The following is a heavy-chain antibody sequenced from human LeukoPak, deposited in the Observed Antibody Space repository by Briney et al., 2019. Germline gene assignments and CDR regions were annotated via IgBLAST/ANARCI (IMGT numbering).Heavy chain of an antibody. CDR1: GFTFSSYW. V-gene: IGHV3-7*01. Sequence: GGSLRLSCAASGFTFSSYWMSWVRQAPGKGLEWVANIKQDGSEKYYVDSVKGRFTISRDNAKNSLYLQMNSLRAEDTAVYYCARRPMVYAMNYYYYMDVWGKGTTVTVSS. J-gene: IGHJ6*03. CDR3: ARRPMVYAMNYYYYMDV. CDR2: IKQDGSEK. D-gene: IGHD2-8*01.